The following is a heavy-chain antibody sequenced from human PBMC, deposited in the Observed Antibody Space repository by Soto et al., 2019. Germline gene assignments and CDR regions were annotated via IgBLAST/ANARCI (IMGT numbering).Heavy chain of an antibody. Sequence: ASVKVSCKASGGTFSSYAISWVRQAPGQGLEWMGGIIPIFGTANYAQKFQGRVTITADKSTSTAYMELSSLRSEDTAVYYCARDLTAVAGTGFDYRGTGTLVTVYS. J-gene: IGHJ4*02. CDR1: GGTFSSYA. V-gene: IGHV1-69*06. CDR2: IIPIFGTA. CDR3: ARDLTAVAGTGFDY. D-gene: IGHD6-19*01.